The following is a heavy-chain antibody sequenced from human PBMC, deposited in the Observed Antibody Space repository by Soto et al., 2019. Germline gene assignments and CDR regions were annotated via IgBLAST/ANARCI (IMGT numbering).Heavy chain of an antibody. CDR1: GFTFSRYG. J-gene: IGHJ4*02. CDR2: VNLDGSEK. V-gene: IGHV3-7*01. CDR3: ARDYYFRSGSVDY. Sequence: VQVVESGGGVVQAGRSLRLSCEVSGFTFSRYGMHWVRQAPGKGLEWVANVNLDGSEKYYVDSVKGRFTISRDNAKNSLYLKMNSLRAADTAVYYCARDYYFRSGSVDYWGQGTLVTVSS. D-gene: IGHD3-10*01.